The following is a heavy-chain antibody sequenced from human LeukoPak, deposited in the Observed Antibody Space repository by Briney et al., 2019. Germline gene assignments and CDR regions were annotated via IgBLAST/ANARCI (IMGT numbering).Heavy chain of an antibody. CDR2: IYYSGST. CDR3: ARVPRGPSIAVRFDP. D-gene: IGHD6-6*01. Sequence: SETLSLTGTVSGGSISSSSYYWGWIRQPPGKGLEWIGSIYYSGSTYYNPSLKSRVTISVDTSKNQFSLKLSSVTAADTAVYYCARVPRGPSIAVRFDPWGQGTLVTVSS. J-gene: IGHJ5*02. CDR1: GGSISSSSYY. V-gene: IGHV4-39*07.